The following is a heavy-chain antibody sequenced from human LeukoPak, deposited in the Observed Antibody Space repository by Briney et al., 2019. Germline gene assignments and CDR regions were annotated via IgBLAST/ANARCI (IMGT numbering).Heavy chain of an antibody. CDR1: GYTFTSYA. D-gene: IGHD3-16*01. Sequence: GASAKVSCKASGYTFTSYAMHWVRQAPGQRLEWMGWINAGNGNTKYSQKFQGRVTITRDTSASTAYMELSSLRSEDTAVYYCARDRHYVWGSYYFDYWGQGTLVTVSS. CDR2: INAGNGNT. J-gene: IGHJ4*02. CDR3: ARDRHYVWGSYYFDY. V-gene: IGHV1-3*01.